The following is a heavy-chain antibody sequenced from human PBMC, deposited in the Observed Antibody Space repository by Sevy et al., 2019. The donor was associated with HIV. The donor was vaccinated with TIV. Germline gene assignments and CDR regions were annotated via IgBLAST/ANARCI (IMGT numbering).Heavy chain of an antibody. Sequence: GGSLRLSCVASGFTYSMNWVRQAPGKGLEWVSYISVSSATIHYADSVKGRFTISRDNAKNSLYLQMNTLRAEDTAVYYCASQRGGYERLYYFDSWGQGTLVTVSS. CDR3: ASQRGGYERLYYFDS. CDR1: GFTYS. D-gene: IGHD5-12*01. V-gene: IGHV3-48*01. CDR2: ISVSSATI. J-gene: IGHJ4*02.